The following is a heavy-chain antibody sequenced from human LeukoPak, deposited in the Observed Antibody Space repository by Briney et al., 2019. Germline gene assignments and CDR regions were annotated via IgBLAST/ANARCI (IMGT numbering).Heavy chain of an antibody. J-gene: IGHJ4*02. CDR3: AREIYGRSDY. Sequence: ASVKVSCKASGYTFTSYGISWVRQAPGQGPECMGWINPYNGNTNYALKVQGRVTMTTDTSMSTAYLELRSLRSDDTAIYYCAREIYGRSDYWGQGTLVTVSS. CDR1: GYTFTSYG. CDR2: INPYNGNT. D-gene: IGHD4-17*01. V-gene: IGHV1-18*01.